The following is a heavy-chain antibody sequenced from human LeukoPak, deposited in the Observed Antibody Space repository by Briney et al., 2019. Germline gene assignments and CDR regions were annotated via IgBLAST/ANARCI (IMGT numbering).Heavy chain of an antibody. V-gene: IGHV1-69*05. CDR3: ARDGYYDFWSGYPPQDHYYYMDV. D-gene: IGHD3-3*01. CDR1: GYTFTSYG. J-gene: IGHJ6*03. Sequence: SVKVSCKASGYTFTSYGISWVRQAPGQGLEWMGRIIPIFGTANYAQKFQGRVTITTDESTSTAYMELSSLRSEDTAVYYCARDGYYDFWSGYPPQDHYYYMDVWGKGTTVTVSS. CDR2: IIPIFGTA.